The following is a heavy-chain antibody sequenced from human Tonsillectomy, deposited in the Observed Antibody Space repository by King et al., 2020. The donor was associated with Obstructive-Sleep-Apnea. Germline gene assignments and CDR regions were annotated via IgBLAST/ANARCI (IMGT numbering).Heavy chain of an antibody. D-gene: IGHD4-17*01. J-gene: IGHJ4*02. CDR2: IKKDGGEK. V-gene: IGHV3-7*01. CDR1: GFTFSNYW. Sequence: VQLVESGGGLVQPGGSLRLSCTVSGFTFSNYWMTWVRQAPGKGLEWVANIKKDGGEKYYVDSVKGRFTISRDNAKNSLYLQMNSLRAEDTAVYYCARDRPRDDYGDLHEVYWGQGTLVTVSS. CDR3: ARDRPRDDYGDLHEVY.